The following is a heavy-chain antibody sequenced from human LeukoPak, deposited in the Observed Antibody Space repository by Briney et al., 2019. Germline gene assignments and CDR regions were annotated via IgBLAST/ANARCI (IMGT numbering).Heavy chain of an antibody. CDR2: ISFDGRT. V-gene: IGHV4-39*01. D-gene: IGHD6-13*01. J-gene: IGHJ5*02. CDR3: ASDLIAAGGSTLGS. Sequence: NTSETLSLTCTVSGGSISSNNYFWGWIRQPPGKGLEWIATISFDGRTYYNPSLTSRVTISVDTSKNQFSLELSSVTAADTAVYFCASDLIAAGGSTLGSWGQGTLVTVSS. CDR1: GGSISSNNYF.